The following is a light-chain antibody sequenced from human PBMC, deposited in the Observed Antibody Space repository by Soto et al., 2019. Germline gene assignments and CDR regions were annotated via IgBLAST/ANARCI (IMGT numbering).Light chain of an antibody. CDR2: AAS. J-gene: IGKJ3*01. V-gene: IGKV1-39*01. CDR3: HQSYNTPRT. Sequence: IQMTQSPSSLSASVGDRVTITCRASQNIGKYLNWYQHRPGKAPKLLVYAASSLQSGVPSMFNGSESGTDFSLTITSLQPEDSATYFCHQSYNTPRTFGPGTKVDI. CDR1: QNIGKY.